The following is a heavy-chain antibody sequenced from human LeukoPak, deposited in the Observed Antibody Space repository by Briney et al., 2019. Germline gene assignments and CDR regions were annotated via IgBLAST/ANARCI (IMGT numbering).Heavy chain of an antibody. CDR1: GFTFSSYG. CDR2: ISYDGSNK. Sequence: GGSLRLSCAASGFTFSSYGMHWVRQAPGKGLEWVAVISYDGSNKYYADSVKGRFTISRDNSKNTLYLQMNSLRAEDTAVYYRAKDVTNSPVTSNWFDPWGQGTLVTVSS. V-gene: IGHV3-30*18. D-gene: IGHD4-17*01. CDR3: AKDVTNSPVTSNWFDP. J-gene: IGHJ5*02.